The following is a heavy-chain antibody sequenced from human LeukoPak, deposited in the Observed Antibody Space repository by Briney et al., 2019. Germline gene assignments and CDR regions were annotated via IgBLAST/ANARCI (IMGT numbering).Heavy chain of an antibody. J-gene: IGHJ6*03. Sequence: ASVKVSCKASAGTFSSYAISWVRQAHGQGLEWMGGIIHIFGTANYAKKFRGTVTINAAESTGTAYMELSSLRSEDTAVYYCARDPVIVGGKLSYYYYYMDVWGKGTTVTVSS. CDR1: AGTFSSYA. CDR2: IIHIFGTA. V-gene: IGHV1-69*13. D-gene: IGHD1-26*01. CDR3: ARDPVIVGGKLSYYYYYMDV.